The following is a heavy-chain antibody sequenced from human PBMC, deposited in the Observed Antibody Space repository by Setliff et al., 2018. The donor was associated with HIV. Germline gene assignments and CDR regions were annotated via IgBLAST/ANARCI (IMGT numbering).Heavy chain of an antibody. CDR3: ARGVNFDY. D-gene: IGHD3-3*01. CDR1: GGSFSGYY. Sequence: SETLSLTCSVSGGSFSGYYWSWIRQPPRKGLEWIGYIYIYNSGSTNYNPSLMSRVTISADTSSNQFSLKLTSVTAADTAIYYCARGVNFDYWGQGTQVTVSS. CDR2: IYIYNSGST. V-gene: IGHV4-59*01. J-gene: IGHJ4*02.